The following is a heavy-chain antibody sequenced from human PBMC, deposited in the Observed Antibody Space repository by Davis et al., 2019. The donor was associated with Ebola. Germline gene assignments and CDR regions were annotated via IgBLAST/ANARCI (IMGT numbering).Heavy chain of an antibody. J-gene: IGHJ6*04. CDR1: GFTFSSYW. CDR2: ISGSGGST. CDR3: ANGGMGYSSTWNRREGYYYGMDV. Sequence: GGSLRLSCAASGFTFSSYWMSWVRQAPGKGLEWVSAISGSGGSTYYADSVKGRFTISRDNSKNTLYLQMNSLRAEDTAVYYCANGGMGYSSTWNRREGYYYGMDVWGKGTTVIVSS. V-gene: IGHV3-23*01. D-gene: IGHD6-13*01.